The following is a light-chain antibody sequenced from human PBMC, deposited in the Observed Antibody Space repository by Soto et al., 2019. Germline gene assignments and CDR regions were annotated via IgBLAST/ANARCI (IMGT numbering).Light chain of an antibody. V-gene: IGLV2-23*01. CDR2: EAS. Sequence: QSALTQPASVSGSPGQSITISCTGTSSDVGGYNYTPWYQQHPGSAPKLMIYEASNPPSGGSNRFSSSQSANPASLTVSGLRAEDEADYYGSLYAGSSTVYVFGTGTKVSVL. CDR1: SSDVGGYNY. J-gene: IGLJ1*01. CDR3: SLYAGSSTVYV.